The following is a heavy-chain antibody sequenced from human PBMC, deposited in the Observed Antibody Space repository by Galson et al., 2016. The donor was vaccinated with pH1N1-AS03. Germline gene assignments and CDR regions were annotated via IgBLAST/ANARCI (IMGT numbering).Heavy chain of an antibody. CDR1: GYIFTGFY. D-gene: IGHD2/OR15-2a*01. CDR3: ARNPRGPCTSATCPTTYYFGMDV. V-gene: IGHV1-2*04. Sequence: SVKVSCKASGYIFTGFYVHWVRQAPGQGLEWMGWINTDSGVTNYAQKFEAWVTMTRATSVSTAYMDLYGLKSDDTAVYYCARNPRGPCTSATCPTTYYFGMDVWGQGTTVIVSS. CDR2: INTDSGVT. J-gene: IGHJ6*02.